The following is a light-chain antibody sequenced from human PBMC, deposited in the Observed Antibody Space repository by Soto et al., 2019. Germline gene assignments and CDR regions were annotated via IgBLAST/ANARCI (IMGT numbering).Light chain of an antibody. CDR2: GAS. CDR1: QSVSTF. J-gene: IGKJ1*01. CDR3: QQYGSSRRT. V-gene: IGKV3-20*01. Sequence: QSPGLPCHCQKESSPLFYRASQSVSTFLAWFQQKPGQPPRLLIYGASNRATGIPDRFSGSGSGTDFTLTISRLEPEDFAVYYCQQYGSSRRTFGQGAKVDIK.